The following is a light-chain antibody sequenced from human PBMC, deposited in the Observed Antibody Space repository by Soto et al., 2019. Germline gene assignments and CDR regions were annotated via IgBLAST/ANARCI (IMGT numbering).Light chain of an antibody. V-gene: IGLV1-40*01. J-gene: IGLJ1*01. Sequence: QTVVTQPPSVSGAPGQRVTISCTGSSSNIGARFDVHWYRHLPGTAPKLLISVNTNGPSGVADRFSGSKSGTSASLAIAGLRAEDEADYYCQSYDSSLAGFVFGTGTKLTVL. CDR2: VNT. CDR3: QSYDSSLAGFV. CDR1: SSNIGARFD.